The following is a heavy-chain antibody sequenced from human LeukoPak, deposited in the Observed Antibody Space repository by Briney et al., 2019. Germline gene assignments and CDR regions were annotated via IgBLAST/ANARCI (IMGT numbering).Heavy chain of an antibody. D-gene: IGHD1-26*01. V-gene: IGHV3-53*01. CDR1: GFTVSSNY. J-gene: IGHJ6*03. CDR2: IYSGGST. Sequence: TGGSLRLSCAASGFTVSSNYMSWVRQAPGKGLEWVSVIYSGGSTYYADSVKGRFTISRDNSKNTLYLQMNSLRAEDTAVYYCARVAVGATPIFYYYYYYYMDVWGKGTTFTVSS. CDR3: ARVAVGATPIFYYYYYYYMDV.